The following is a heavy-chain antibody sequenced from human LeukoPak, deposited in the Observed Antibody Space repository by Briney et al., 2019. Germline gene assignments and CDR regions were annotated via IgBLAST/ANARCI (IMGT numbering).Heavy chain of an antibody. Sequence: ASVKVSCEASGGTFSSYAISWVRQAPGQGLEWMGRIIPILGIANYAQKFQGRVTITADESTSTAYMELSSLRSEDTAVYYCARTDIVVVPAAIYDWFDPWGQGTLVTVSS. V-gene: IGHV1-69*04. CDR1: GGTFSSYA. J-gene: IGHJ5*02. CDR2: IIPILGIA. D-gene: IGHD2-2*01. CDR3: ARTDIVVVPAAIYDWFDP.